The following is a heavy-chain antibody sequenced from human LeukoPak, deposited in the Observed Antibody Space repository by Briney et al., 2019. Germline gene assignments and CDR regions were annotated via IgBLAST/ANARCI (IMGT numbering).Heavy chain of an antibody. V-gene: IGHV3-48*03. CDR1: GFTFSSYE. Sequence: GGSLRLSCAASGFTFSSYEMNWVRQAPGEGLEWISYISASGNPMFYADSVKGRFAISRDDAKNSLYLQMNSLRAEDTAIYYCAKDGGSGILYWGQGTLVTVSS. CDR3: AKDGGSGILY. J-gene: IGHJ4*02. D-gene: IGHD3-10*01. CDR2: ISASGNPM.